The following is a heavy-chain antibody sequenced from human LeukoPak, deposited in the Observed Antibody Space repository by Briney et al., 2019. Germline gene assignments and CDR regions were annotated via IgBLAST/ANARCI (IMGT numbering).Heavy chain of an antibody. D-gene: IGHD1-26*01. V-gene: IGHV3-9*01. J-gene: IGHJ4*02. CDR2: ISWNSGSI. CDR1: GFTFDDYA. Sequence: PGRSLRLSCAASGFTFDDYAMHWVRQAPGKGLEWVSGISWNSGSIGYADSVKGRFTISRDNAKNSLYLQMNSLRAEDTALYYCAKVPSGSYRPEYFDYWGQGTLVTVPS. CDR3: AKVPSGSYRPEYFDY.